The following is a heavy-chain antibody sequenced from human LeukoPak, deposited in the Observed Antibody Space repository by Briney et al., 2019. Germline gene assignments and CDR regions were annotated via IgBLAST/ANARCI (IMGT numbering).Heavy chain of an antibody. V-gene: IGHV2-70*11. CDR2: IDWDDDK. D-gene: IGHD3-10*01. CDR1: GFSLGTSGMC. CDR3: ARIHGPYGSGSYRYYYYGMDV. J-gene: IGHJ6*02. Sequence: SGPTLVNPTQTLTLTCTFSGFSLGTSGMCVSWIRQPPGKALEWLARIDWDDDKYYSTSLKTRLTISKDTSKNQVVLTMTNMDPVDTATYYCARIHGPYGSGSYRYYYYGMDVWGQGTTVTVSS.